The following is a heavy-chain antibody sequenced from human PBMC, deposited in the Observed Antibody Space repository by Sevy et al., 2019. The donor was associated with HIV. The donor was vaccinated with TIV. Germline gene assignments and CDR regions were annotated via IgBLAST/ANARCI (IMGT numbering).Heavy chain of an antibody. J-gene: IGHJ5*02. CDR1: XXSXXGXX. D-gene: IGHD2-2*01. CDR3: AXXXXVVXXPGXPSXXXX. V-gene: IGHV4-34*01. Sequence: SETXSLTCAXXXXSXXGXXWXXIRQLPGKGLEXIGEINERGTPYYNPSLKSRVTISVDTSKKQFSLKLNSVTAADTAXXFCAXXXXVVXXPGXPSXXXXWGQGTLVTVSS. CDR2: INERGTP.